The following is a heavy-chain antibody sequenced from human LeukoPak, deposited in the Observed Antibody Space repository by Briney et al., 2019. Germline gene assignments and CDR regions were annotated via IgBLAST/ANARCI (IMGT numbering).Heavy chain of an antibody. Sequence: SETLSLTCAVYGGSFSGYYWSWIRQPPGKGLEWIGEINHSGSTNYNPSLKSRVTISVDTSKNQFSLKLSSVTAADTAVYYCARHRAVAYYGMDVWGQGTTVTVSS. CDR2: INHSGST. CDR1: GGSFSGYY. J-gene: IGHJ6*02. D-gene: IGHD6-19*01. CDR3: ARHRAVAYYGMDV. V-gene: IGHV4-34*01.